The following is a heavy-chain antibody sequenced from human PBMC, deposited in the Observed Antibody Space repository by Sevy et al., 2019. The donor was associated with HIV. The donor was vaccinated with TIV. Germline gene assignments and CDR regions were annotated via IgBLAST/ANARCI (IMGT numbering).Heavy chain of an antibody. CDR2: IYYSGST. V-gene: IGHV4-39*01. D-gene: IGHD6-13*01. CDR1: GGSISSTTYY. J-gene: IGHJ2*01. Sequence: SETLSLTCSVSGGSISSTTYYWGWIRQPPGKGLEWIGSIYYSGSTYYNPSLKSRVIISVDTSKNQFSLKLSSVTAADTAVYYCARHFYSSSRANWYFDLWGRGTLVTVSS. CDR3: ARHFYSSSRANWYFDL.